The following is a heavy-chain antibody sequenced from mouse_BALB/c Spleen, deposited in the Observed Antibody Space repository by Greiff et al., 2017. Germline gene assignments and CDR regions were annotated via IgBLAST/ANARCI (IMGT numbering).Heavy chain of an antibody. CDR3: ASVPYGKRAMDY. D-gene: IGHD2-10*02. CDR2: ISYDGSN. J-gene: IGHJ4*01. Sequence: EVKLMESGPGLVKPSQSLSLTCSVTGYSITSGYYWNWIRQFPGNKLEWMGYISYDGSNNYNPSLKNRISITRDTSKNQFFLKLNSVTTEDTATYYCASVPYGKRAMDYWGQGTSVTVSS. CDR1: GYSITSGYY. V-gene: IGHV3-6*02.